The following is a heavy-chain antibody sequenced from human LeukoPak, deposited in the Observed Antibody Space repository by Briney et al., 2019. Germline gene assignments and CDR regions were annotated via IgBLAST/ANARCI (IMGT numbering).Heavy chain of an antibody. Sequence: GSLRLSCAASGFTFSSYSMNWVRQAPGKGLEWVSSIISSSSYIYYADSVKGRFTISRDNAKNSLYLQMNSLRAEDTAVYYCARESRYCSSTSCYEGDYYYYGMDVWGQGTTVTVSS. J-gene: IGHJ6*02. CDR2: IISSSSYI. CDR3: ARESRYCSSTSCYEGDYYYYGMDV. CDR1: GFTFSSYS. V-gene: IGHV3-21*01. D-gene: IGHD2-2*01.